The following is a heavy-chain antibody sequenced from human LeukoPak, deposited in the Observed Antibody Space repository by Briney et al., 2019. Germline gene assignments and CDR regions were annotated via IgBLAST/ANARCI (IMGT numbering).Heavy chain of an antibody. CDR1: GGSISSYY. CDR2: IYYSGGT. D-gene: IGHD7-27*01. CDR3: ARGLGRIGNWFGP. Sequence: SETLSLTCTVSGGSISSYYWSWIRQPPGKGLEWIGYIYYSGGTNYNPSLKSRVTISVDTSKNQFSLKLSSVTAADTAVYYCARGLGRIGNWFGPWGQGTLVTVSS. J-gene: IGHJ5*02. V-gene: IGHV4-59*01.